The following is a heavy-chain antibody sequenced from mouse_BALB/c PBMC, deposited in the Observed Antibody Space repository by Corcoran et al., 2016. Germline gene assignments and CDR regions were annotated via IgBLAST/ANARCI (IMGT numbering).Heavy chain of an antibody. V-gene: IGHV9-3-1*01. Sequence: QIQLVQSGPELKKPGETVKISCKASGYTFTNYGMIWVKQAPGKGLKWMGWINTYTGEPTYADDFKGRFAFSLETSASTAYLQINNLKNEDTATYFCARSGGNYLAWFAYWGQGTLVTVSA. CDR1: GYTFTNYG. J-gene: IGHJ3*01. D-gene: IGHD2-1*01. CDR3: ARSGGNYLAWFAY. CDR2: INTYTGEP.